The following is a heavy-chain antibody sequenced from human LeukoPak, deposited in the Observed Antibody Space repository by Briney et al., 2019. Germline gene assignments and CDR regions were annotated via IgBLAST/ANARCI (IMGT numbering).Heavy chain of an antibody. V-gene: IGHV4-34*01. Sequence: SETLSLTCAVYGGSFSGYYWSWIRQPPGKGLEWIGEINHSGSTNYNPSLKSRVTISVDTSKNQFSLKLSSVTAADTAVYYCARGRGDYGSGSYYKFRPWFDPWGRGTLVTVSS. D-gene: IGHD3-10*01. CDR3: ARGRGDYGSGSYYKFRPWFDP. CDR1: GGSFSGYY. J-gene: IGHJ5*02. CDR2: INHSGST.